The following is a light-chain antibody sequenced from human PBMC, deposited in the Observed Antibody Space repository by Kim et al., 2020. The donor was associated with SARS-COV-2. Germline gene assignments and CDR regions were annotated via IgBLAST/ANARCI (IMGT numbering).Light chain of an antibody. V-gene: IGLV1-44*01. CDR3: AAWDDRLNGWL. Sequence: GQKVTMSWSGSDTNHGYETVNRYQHPPGTAPKLLIYGNNKRPSGVPDRFSGSKSGPSASLAISGLQSGDEAIYYCAAWDDRLNGWLFGGGTQLTVL. J-gene: IGLJ2*01. CDR1: DTNHGYET. CDR2: GNN.